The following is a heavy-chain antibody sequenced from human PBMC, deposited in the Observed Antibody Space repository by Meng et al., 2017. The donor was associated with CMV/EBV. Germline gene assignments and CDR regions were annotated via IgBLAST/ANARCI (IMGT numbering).Heavy chain of an antibody. CDR3: ARVFVRGVIKNNWVDP. CDR2: ISYDGSNK. D-gene: IGHD3-10*01. V-gene: IGHV3-30-3*01. CDR1: LTFSSYA. J-gene: IGHJ5*02. Sequence: LTFSSYAMHWVRQAPGKGLEWVAVISYDGSNKYYADSVKGRFTISRDNSKNTLYLQMNSLRAEDTAVYYCARVFVRGVIKNNWVDPWGQGTLVTVSS.